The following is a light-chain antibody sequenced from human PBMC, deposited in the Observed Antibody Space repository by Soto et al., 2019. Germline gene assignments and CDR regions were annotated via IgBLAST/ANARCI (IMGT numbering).Light chain of an antibody. CDR3: FLYYGGAHLV. CDR2: TTN. J-gene: IGLJ3*02. CDR1: TGAVTSGNY. V-gene: IGLV7-43*01. Sequence: QTVVTQEPSLTVSPGGTVTLTCASSTGAVTSGNYASWFQQFPGQPPRTLIYTTNNRHSWTPARFSGSLLGGRAALTLSGAQPEDEAEYYCFLYYGGAHLVFGGGTKVTVL.